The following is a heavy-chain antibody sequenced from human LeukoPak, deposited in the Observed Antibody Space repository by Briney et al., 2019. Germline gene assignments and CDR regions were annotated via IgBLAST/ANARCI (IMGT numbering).Heavy chain of an antibody. CDR2: IIPIFGTA. J-gene: IGHJ4*02. V-gene: IGHV1-69*13. D-gene: IGHD3-22*01. CDR3: ARSGSTKYYYDSSGYHFDY. CDR1: GGTFSSYA. Sequence: SVKVSCKASGGTFSSYAISWVRQAPGHGLEWMGGIIPIFGTANYAQKFQGRVTITADESTSTAYMELSSLRSEDTAVYYCARSGSTKYYYDSSGYHFDYWGQGTLVTVSS.